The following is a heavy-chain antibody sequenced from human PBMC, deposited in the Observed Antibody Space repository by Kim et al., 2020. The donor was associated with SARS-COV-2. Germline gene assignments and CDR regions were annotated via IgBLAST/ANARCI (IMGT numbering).Heavy chain of an antibody. CDR1: GYTFTSYW. J-gene: IGHJ4*02. CDR2: INPSTTNT. V-gene: IGHV1-46*01. Sequence: ASVKVSCKASGYTFTSYWIHWVRQAPGQGLEWMGMINPSTTNTRYAQSFQGRVTTTSDTSTSTATMELSSLTSEDTAVYYCARAWDPNFDFWGQGTLVTVSS. CDR3: ARAWDPNFDF. D-gene: IGHD1-26*01.